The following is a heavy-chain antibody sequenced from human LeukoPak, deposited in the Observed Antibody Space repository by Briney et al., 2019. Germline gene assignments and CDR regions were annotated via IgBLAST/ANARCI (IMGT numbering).Heavy chain of an antibody. J-gene: IGHJ4*02. Sequence: GGSLRLSCAASGFTFSSYSMNWVRQAPGKGLEWVSSISSSSSYIYYADSVKGRFTISRDNAKNSLYLQMNSLRAEDTAVYYCARGCSSTSCPGDYWGQGTLVTVSS. CDR3: ARGCSSTSCPGDY. V-gene: IGHV3-21*01. CDR1: GFTFSSYS. CDR2: ISSSSSYI. D-gene: IGHD2-2*01.